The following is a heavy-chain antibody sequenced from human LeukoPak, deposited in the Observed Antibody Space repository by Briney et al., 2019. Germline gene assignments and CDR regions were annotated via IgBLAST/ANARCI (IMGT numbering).Heavy chain of an antibody. V-gene: IGHV3-74*01. CDR3: ARGYAGGYFDL. CDR1: GFTFSSYS. J-gene: IGHJ2*01. Sequence: GGSLRLSCAASGFTFSSYSMNWVRHGPGKGLVWVSRINSDGSNTAYADSVKGRFTISRDNAKNTLSLQMNSLRAEDTAVYYCARGYAGGYFDLWGRGTLVTVSS. D-gene: IGHD5-12*01. CDR2: INSDGSNT.